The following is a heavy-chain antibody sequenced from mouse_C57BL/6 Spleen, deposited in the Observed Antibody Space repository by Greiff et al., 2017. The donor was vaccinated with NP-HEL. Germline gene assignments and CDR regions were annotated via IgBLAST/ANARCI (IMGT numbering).Heavy chain of an antibody. J-gene: IGHJ1*03. CDR1: GYTFTSYW. CDR3: ASRYGNYCYFDV. CDR2: IDPSDSYT. D-gene: IGHD2-1*01. V-gene: IGHV1-50*01. Sequence: VQLQQSGAELVKPGASVKLSCKASGYTFTSYWMQWVKQRPGQGLEWIGEIDPSDSYTNYNQKFKGKATLTVDTSSSTAYMQLSSLTSEDSAVYYCASRYGNYCYFDVWGTGTTVTVSS.